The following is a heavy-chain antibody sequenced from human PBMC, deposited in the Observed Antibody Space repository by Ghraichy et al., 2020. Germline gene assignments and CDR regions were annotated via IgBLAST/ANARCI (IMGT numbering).Heavy chain of an antibody. J-gene: IGHJ4*02. D-gene: IGHD5-12*01. V-gene: IGHV1-69*13. CDR1: GGTFSSYA. CDR2: IIPIFGTA. Sequence: SVKVSCKASGGTFSSYAISWVRQAPGQGLEWMGGIIPIFGTANYAQKFQGRVTITADESTSTAYMELSSLRSEDTAVYYCARDLVATFLLDYWGQGTLVTVSS. CDR3: ARDLVATFLLDY.